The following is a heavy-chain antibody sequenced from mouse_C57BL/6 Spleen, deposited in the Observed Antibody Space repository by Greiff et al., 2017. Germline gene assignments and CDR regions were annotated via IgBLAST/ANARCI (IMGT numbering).Heavy chain of an antibody. CDR1: GFSLPSSG. V-gene: IGHV2-3*01. Sequence: VKLVESGPGLVAPSQSLSIPCTVSGFSLPSSGVSWVRQPPGKGLEWLGVIWGDGSTNYHSALISRRSISKDNSKSQVFLKLNSLQTDDTATYYCAKEGGSWFAYWGQGTLVTVSA. CDR2: IWGDGST. J-gene: IGHJ3*01. CDR3: AKEGGSWFAY.